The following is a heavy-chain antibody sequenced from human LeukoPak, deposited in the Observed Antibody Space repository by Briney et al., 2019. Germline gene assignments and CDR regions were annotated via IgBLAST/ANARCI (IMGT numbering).Heavy chain of an antibody. CDR1: GFKSDDYE. CDR3: ARVPGSHYYYYMDV. Sequence: GGSLRLSCAASGFKSDDYEMSWVRQVPGKGLEYVSGISRSGRATGYGDSVKGRFTISRDNAKNSLFLQMTSLRAEDTALYHCARVPGSHYYYYMDVWGKGAAVTVSS. J-gene: IGHJ6*03. CDR2: ISRSGRAT. V-gene: IGHV3-20*01.